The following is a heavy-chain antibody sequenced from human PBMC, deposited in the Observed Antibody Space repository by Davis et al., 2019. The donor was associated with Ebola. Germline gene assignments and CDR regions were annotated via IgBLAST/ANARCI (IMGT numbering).Heavy chain of an antibody. CDR2: IYPDDSDT. V-gene: IGHV5-51*01. CDR3: GRHVLPTVTNEAFDL. Sequence: PGGSLRLSCKGSGYSFSSYWIGWVRQKAGTGLEWMGIIYPDDSDTRYSPSFEGQVTISVDKSINIVYLQWRSLTASDTAMYYCGRHVLPTVTNEAFDLWGQGTMVTVGS. CDR1: GYSFSSYW. J-gene: IGHJ3*01. D-gene: IGHD4-17*01.